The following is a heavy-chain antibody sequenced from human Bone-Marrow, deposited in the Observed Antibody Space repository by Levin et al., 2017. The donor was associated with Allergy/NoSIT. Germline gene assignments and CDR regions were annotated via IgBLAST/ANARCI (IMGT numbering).Heavy chain of an antibody. Sequence: SETLSLTCTVSGGSMKTYYWTWIRQPPGKGLEWIGYIYYSGNTNYNPSLKSRVTISVDTSKNQFPLELTSVIPADTAVYYCARDTITFGGVIVSGPWGQGTLVTVSS. CDR1: GGSMKTYY. CDR3: ARDTITFGGVIVSGP. J-gene: IGHJ5*02. D-gene: IGHD3-16*02. V-gene: IGHV4-59*01. CDR2: IYYSGNT.